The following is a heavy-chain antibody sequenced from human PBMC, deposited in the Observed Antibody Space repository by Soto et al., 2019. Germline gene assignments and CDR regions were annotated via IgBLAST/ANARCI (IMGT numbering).Heavy chain of an antibody. Sequence: LSLTCAVSGGSISSGGYSWSWIRQPPGKGLEWIGYIYHSGSTYYNPSLKSRVTISVDRSKNQFSLKLSSVTAADTAVYYCAGMVRGVISWFDPWGQGTLVTVSS. CDR2: IYHSGST. CDR1: GGSISSGGYS. CDR3: AGMVRGVISWFDP. D-gene: IGHD3-10*01. V-gene: IGHV4-30-2*01. J-gene: IGHJ5*02.